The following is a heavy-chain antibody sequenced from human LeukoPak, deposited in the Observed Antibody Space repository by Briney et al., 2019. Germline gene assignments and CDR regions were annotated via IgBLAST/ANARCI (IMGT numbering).Heavy chain of an antibody. D-gene: IGHD4-17*01. CDR1: GGSISSGGYY. V-gene: IGHV4-30-2*01. Sequence: SPSETLSLTCTVSGGSISSGGYYWSWIRQPPGKGLEWIGYIYHSGSTYYNPSLKSRVTISVDRSKNQFSLKLSSVTAADTAVYYCARWVDGDYYFDYWGQGTLVTVSS. J-gene: IGHJ4*02. CDR2: IYHSGST. CDR3: ARWVDGDYYFDY.